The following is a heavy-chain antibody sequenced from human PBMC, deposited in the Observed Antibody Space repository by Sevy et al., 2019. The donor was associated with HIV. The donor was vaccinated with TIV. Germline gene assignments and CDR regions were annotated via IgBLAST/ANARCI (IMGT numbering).Heavy chain of an antibody. CDR1: GFTFSSYG. V-gene: IGHV3-33*03. CDR2: IWYDGSNK. D-gene: IGHD3-3*01. J-gene: IGHJ6*02. Sequence: GGSLRLSCAASGFTFSSYGMHWVRQAPGKGLEWVAVIWYDGSNKYYADSVKGRFTISRDNAKNSLYLQMNSLRAEDTAVYYCAKRGGHYDLGMDVWGQGTTVTVSS. CDR3: AKRGGHYDLGMDV.